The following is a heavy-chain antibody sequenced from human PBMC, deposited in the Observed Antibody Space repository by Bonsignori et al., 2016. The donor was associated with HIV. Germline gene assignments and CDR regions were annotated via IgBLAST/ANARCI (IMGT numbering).Heavy chain of an antibody. V-gene: IGHV3-66*01. J-gene: IGHJ1*01. Sequence: WIRQPPGKGLEWVSVIYSGGSTYYADSVKGRFTISRDNSKNTLYLQMNSLRAEDTAVYYCARVSSSGYFQHWGQGTLVTVSS. CDR3: ARVSSSGYFQH. D-gene: IGHD6-6*01. CDR2: IYSGGST.